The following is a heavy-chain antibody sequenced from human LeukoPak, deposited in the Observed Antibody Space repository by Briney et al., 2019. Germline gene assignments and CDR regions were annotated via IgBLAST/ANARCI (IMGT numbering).Heavy chain of an antibody. J-gene: IGHJ4*02. CDR2: IYYSGST. CDR1: GGSVSSGSHY. D-gene: IGHD4-17*01. V-gene: IGHV4-61*01. Sequence: SETLSLTCTVSGGSVSSGSHYWSWIRQSPGKGLEWIGYIYYSGSTNYNPSLKSRITISVDTSKNQFSLKLTSVTAADTAVYYCARVLSGDYHLYFDYWGQGTLVTVSS. CDR3: ARVLSGDYHLYFDY.